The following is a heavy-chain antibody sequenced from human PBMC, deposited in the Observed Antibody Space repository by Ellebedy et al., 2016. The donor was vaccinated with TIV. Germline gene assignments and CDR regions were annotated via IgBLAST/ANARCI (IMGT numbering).Heavy chain of an antibody. CDR3: ARTDPWQPIDD. J-gene: IGHJ4*02. CDR2: VYYSGVP. V-gene: IGHV4-39*01. D-gene: IGHD2-21*02. Sequence: MPSETLSLTCSVSGGSVSSTRNYWAWLRQRPGKGLEYIGSVYYSGVPYYNPSFKRQITLSADTSKNQFSLNLRTVTAADTAVYYCARTDPWQPIDDWGQGILVSVSS. CDR1: GGSVSSTRNY.